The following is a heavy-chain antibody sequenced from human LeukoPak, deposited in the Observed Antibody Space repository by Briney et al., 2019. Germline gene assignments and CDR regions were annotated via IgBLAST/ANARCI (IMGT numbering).Heavy chain of an antibody. CDR2: MFYSGST. Sequence: PSETLSLTCTVSGGSINNYYWGWIRQPPGKGLEWIGYMFYSGSTNYNPSVESRVTISIDTSKNQFSLKLTSVTAADTAVYYCARARGVPLPGGIIDYYYMDVWGKGTTVTVSS. D-gene: IGHD2-2*01. CDR1: GGSINNYY. V-gene: IGHV4-59*01. J-gene: IGHJ6*03. CDR3: ARARGVPLPGGIIDYYYMDV.